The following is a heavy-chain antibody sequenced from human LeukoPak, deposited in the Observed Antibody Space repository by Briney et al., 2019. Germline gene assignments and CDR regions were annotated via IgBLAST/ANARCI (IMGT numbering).Heavy chain of an antibody. Sequence: GGSLRLSCAASGFTFSSYSMNWVRQAPGKGLEWVSYISSSSSTIYYADSVKGRFTISRDNSKNSLYLQMNTLRAEDTAVYYCARAADYDYVWGSYPDYWGQGTLVTVSS. V-gene: IGHV3-48*01. D-gene: IGHD3-16*02. CDR2: ISSSSSTI. J-gene: IGHJ4*02. CDR3: ARAADYDYVWGSYPDY. CDR1: GFTFSSYS.